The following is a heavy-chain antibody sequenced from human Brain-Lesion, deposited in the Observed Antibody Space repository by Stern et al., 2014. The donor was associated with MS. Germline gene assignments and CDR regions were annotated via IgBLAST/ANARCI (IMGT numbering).Heavy chain of an antibody. CDR3: ATLSPGAGGNYYRHFDY. Sequence: QVQLMQSGAEVKKPGASVKVSCKASGYTLTELSMHWVRQAPRKGLEWMGGFDPEDGETSYAQKFQGRVTMTGDTSTVKPYMGLSSLRSEDTALYYCATLSPGAGGNYYRHFDYWGQGTLVTVSS. D-gene: IGHD1-26*01. V-gene: IGHV1-24*01. CDR2: FDPEDGET. CDR1: GYTLTELS. J-gene: IGHJ4*02.